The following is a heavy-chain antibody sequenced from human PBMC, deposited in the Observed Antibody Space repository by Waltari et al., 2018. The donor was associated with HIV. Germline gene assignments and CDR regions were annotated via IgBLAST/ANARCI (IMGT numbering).Heavy chain of an antibody. D-gene: IGHD3-16*01. Sequence: GKGLEWVGYVYYTGTTHYNPSLKSRVTISLDTSKKQFFLRLTSVTAADTAVYYCARVGAASRNYFYYGVDVWGQGSTVTVSS. CDR2: VYYTGTT. J-gene: IGHJ6*02. V-gene: IGHV4-59*01. CDR3: ARVGAASRNYFYYGVDV.